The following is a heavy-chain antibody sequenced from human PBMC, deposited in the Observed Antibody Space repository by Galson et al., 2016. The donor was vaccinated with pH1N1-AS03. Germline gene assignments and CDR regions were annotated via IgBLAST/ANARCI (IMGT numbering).Heavy chain of an antibody. J-gene: IGHJ5*02. CDR2: ISGSGIST. V-gene: IGHV3-23*01. CDR3: AKDQSHIIPLSGALS. D-gene: IGHD3-3*01. Sequence: SLRLSCATSGFTFSSYAMFWVRQAPGKGLEWVSSISGSGISTYYADSVKGRFTISRDNSRNTVYLQMNCLRVEDTATYYCAKDQSHIIPLSGALSWGQGTLVTVSS. CDR1: GFTFSSYA.